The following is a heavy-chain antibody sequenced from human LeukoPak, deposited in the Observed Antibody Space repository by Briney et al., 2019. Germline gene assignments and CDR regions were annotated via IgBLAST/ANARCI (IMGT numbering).Heavy chain of an antibody. J-gene: IGHJ4*02. D-gene: IGHD6-13*01. Sequence: GASVKVSCKASGYTFTTYVMHWVRQAPGQRLEWMGWINAGTGNRKFSQKFQDRVTITSDTSASTVYMELSSLRSEDTAVHYCARVPRDSSSWYVYWGQGTLVTVSS. V-gene: IGHV1-3*01. CDR1: GYTFTTYV. CDR3: ARVPRDSSSWYVY. CDR2: INAGTGNR.